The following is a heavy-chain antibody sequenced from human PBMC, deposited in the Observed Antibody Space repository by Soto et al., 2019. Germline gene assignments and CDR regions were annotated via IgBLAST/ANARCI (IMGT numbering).Heavy chain of an antibody. CDR1: GGSISSGDYY. CDR2: IYYSGST. J-gene: IGHJ4*02. D-gene: IGHD3-10*01. V-gene: IGHV4-30-4*01. CDR3: ARSRRLVRGVIPDY. Sequence: SETLSLTCTVSGGSISSGDYYWSWIRQPPGKGLEWIGYIYYSGSTYYNPSLKSRVTISVDTSKNQFSLKLSSVTAADTAVYYCARSRRLVRGVIPDYCGQGTLVTV.